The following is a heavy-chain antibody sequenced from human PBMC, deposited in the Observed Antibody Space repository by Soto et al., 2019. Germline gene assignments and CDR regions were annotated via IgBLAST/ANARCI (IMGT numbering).Heavy chain of an antibody. CDR2: IIPILRTT. V-gene: IGHV1-69*06. Sequence: QVQLVQSGAEVKQPGSSVMVSCTTSGGAFSSFAIHWVRQAPGQGLEWMGGIIPILRTTYYAQKFKGRVTITADTSTTTAYMELSSLRFEDTAIYYRVRGVIPAPINVSWFDPWGQGTRVTFSS. CDR3: VRGVIPAPINVSWFDP. J-gene: IGHJ5*02. D-gene: IGHD2-2*01. CDR1: GGAFSSFA.